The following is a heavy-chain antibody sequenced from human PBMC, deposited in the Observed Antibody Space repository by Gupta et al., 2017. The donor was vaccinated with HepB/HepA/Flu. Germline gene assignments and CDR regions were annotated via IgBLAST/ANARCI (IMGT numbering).Heavy chain of an antibody. J-gene: IGHJ4*02. V-gene: IGHV3-48*03. Sequence: EVYLVESGGGSVQPGGCLRLSCAASGFTFSSHAMSWIRQAPGKGLEWVAQIGSAGDRINYADSVRGRFTISRDNAKNSLYLQMNSLRAEDTAIYFCAELELRGGLDYWGQGTLVTVSS. CDR2: IGSAGDRI. D-gene: IGHD3-10*01. CDR1: GFTFSSHA. CDR3: AELELRGGLDY.